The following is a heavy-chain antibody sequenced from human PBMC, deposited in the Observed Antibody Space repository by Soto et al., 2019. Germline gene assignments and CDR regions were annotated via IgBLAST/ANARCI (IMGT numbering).Heavy chain of an antibody. J-gene: IGHJ3*02. Sequence: SETLSLTCTVSGGSISSGGYYWSWIRQHPGKGLEWIGYIYYSGSTYYNPSLKSRVTISVDTSKNQFSLKLSSVTAADTAVYYCAREFSPSGYYYDSSGYYWAFDIWGQGTMVTVSS. D-gene: IGHD3-22*01. CDR2: IYYSGST. CDR3: AREFSPSGYYYDSSGYYWAFDI. V-gene: IGHV4-31*03. CDR1: GGSISSGGYY.